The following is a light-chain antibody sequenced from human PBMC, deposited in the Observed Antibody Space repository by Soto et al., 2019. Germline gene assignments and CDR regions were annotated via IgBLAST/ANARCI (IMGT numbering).Light chain of an antibody. J-gene: IGKJ4*01. V-gene: IGKV3-11*01. Sequence: EIVMTQSPATLSVSPGERVTLSCRASQDIRSSLAWYQQKPGQAPRLLIYGASIRATGVPATFSGSGSGTDFTLTISSLEPEDFAVYYCQQRSNWPPVTFGGGTKVDIK. CDR1: QDIRSS. CDR2: GAS. CDR3: QQRSNWPPVT.